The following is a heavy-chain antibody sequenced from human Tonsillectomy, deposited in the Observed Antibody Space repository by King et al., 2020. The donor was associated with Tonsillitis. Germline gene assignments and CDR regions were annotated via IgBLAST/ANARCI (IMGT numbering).Heavy chain of an antibody. Sequence: QLQESGPGLVKPSETLSLTCTVSGGSISSYYWSWIRQPPGKGLEWIWYIYYSGSTHHNPPLKRRVTISVDTSNNQFSLKLSSVTAADTAVYYCARSRGGIDAFDIWGQGTMVTVSS. J-gene: IGHJ3*02. V-gene: IGHV4-59*01. CDR1: GGSISSYY. CDR2: IYYSGST. D-gene: IGHD2-15*01. CDR3: ARSRGGIDAFDI.